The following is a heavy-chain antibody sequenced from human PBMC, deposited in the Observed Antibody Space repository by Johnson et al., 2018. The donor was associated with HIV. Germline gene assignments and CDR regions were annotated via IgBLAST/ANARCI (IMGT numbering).Heavy chain of an antibody. D-gene: IGHD3-16*01. CDR3: AKAVWYDSVPSAFDI. Sequence: VQLVESGGGLVQPGGSLRLSCAASGFTFSSYAMSWVRQAPGKGLEWVSAISWNSGSIGYADSVKGRFTISRDTSKNSLYLQMNSLRAEDTALYYCAKAVWYDSVPSAFDIWGQGTMVTVSS. V-gene: IGHV3-9*01. CDR2: ISWNSGSI. J-gene: IGHJ3*02. CDR1: GFTFSSYA.